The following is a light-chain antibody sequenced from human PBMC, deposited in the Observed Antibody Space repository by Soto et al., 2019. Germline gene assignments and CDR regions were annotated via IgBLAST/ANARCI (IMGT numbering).Light chain of an antibody. Sequence: EIVLTQSPATLSLPPGERANLSCRASQSVSSYLAWYQQKPGQAPRLLIYDASNRATGIPARFSGSGSGTDFTLTISSLEPEDFAVYYCQQRSNWLITFGQGTRLEI. J-gene: IGKJ5*01. V-gene: IGKV3-11*01. CDR1: QSVSSY. CDR3: QQRSNWLIT. CDR2: DAS.